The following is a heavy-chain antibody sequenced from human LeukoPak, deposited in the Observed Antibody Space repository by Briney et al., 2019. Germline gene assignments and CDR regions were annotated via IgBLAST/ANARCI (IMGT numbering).Heavy chain of an antibody. J-gene: IGHJ3*02. V-gene: IGHV4-4*07. CDR2: IYTSGST. Sequence: SESLSLTCTVSGGSISSYYWSWIRQPAGKGLEWIGRIYTSGSTNYNPALKSRVTMSVDTSKNQFSLKLSSVTAADTAVYYCARVHYDFWSGHYTGDAFDIWGQGTMVTVSP. D-gene: IGHD3-3*01. CDR1: GGSISSYY. CDR3: ARVHYDFWSGHYTGDAFDI.